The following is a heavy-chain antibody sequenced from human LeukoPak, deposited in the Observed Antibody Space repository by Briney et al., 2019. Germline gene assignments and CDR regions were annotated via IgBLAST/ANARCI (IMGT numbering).Heavy chain of an antibody. V-gene: IGHV5-51*01. J-gene: IGHJ6*02. D-gene: IGHD1-26*01. CDR1: GYRFTSYW. Sequence: GESLNISCKGSGYRFTSYWNGWVRQMPGQSLERMGLIYPSDSDTRYSPSFQGQVTISADKSISTAYLQWSSLKASDTAMYYCARLGYSGLNYSYGMDVWGQGTTVTVSS. CDR2: IYPSDSDT. CDR3: ARLGYSGLNYSYGMDV.